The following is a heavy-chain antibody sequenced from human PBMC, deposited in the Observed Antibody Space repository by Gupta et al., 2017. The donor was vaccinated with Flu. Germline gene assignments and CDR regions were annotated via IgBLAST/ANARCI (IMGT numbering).Heavy chain of an antibody. D-gene: IGHD4-23*01. J-gene: IGHJ4*02. Sequence: EVQLLVSGGGLVQPGGSLRHSCAASGFSFRSDAMSGVGQGPGKGLEWVSAISGSGGSTYYADSGKGRFTISRDNSKNTLYLQMNSLRAEDTAVYYCAKVPTTVVTRGSTYFDYWGQGTLVTVSS. V-gene: IGHV3-23*01. CDR2: ISGSGGST. CDR1: GFSFRSDA. CDR3: AKVPTTVVTRGSTYFDY.